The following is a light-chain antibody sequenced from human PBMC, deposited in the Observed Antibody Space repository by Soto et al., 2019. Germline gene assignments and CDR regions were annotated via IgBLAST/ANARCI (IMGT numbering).Light chain of an antibody. Sequence: EIVLTQSPGTLSLSPGERATLSCRASQSVSNNYFAWYQQKPGPAPLLLISGAYSRTTGIPDMFNGSGSGTVFPLISSILEPEYFAFYYCQQYGSSPLTFGGGTQVEIK. CDR1: QSVSNNY. V-gene: IGKV3-20*01. CDR2: GAY. CDR3: QQYGSSPLT. J-gene: IGKJ4*01.